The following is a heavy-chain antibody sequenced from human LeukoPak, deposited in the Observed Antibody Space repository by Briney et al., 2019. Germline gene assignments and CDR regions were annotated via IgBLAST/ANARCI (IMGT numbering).Heavy chain of an antibody. CDR2: ISSSGSTI. V-gene: IGHV3-48*03. Sequence: GGSLRLSCAASGFTFSSYEMNWVRQAPGKGLEWVSYISSSGSTIYYADSVKGRFTISRDNAKNPLYLQMNSLRAEDTAVYYCARFNYYDSSGHGYWGQGTLVTVSS. CDR1: GFTFSSYE. J-gene: IGHJ4*02. D-gene: IGHD3-22*01. CDR3: ARFNYYDSSGHGY.